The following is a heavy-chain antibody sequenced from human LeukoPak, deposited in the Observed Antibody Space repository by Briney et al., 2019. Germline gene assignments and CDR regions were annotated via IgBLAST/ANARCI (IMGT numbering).Heavy chain of an antibody. D-gene: IGHD2-15*01. CDR1: RGSIGRGDYF. V-gene: IGHV4-30-4*01. CDR2: ISYSGSA. Sequence: NPSQTLSLTCIVSRGSIGRGDYFWTWIRQPPGKGLEWNGYISYSGSAHYHPSLKSRLTISLDRSKAQFSLSLTSVTAADTAVYYCARVNHVYCSTAACFRAGWFDPWGQGTLVTVSS. CDR3: ARVNHVYCSTAACFRAGWFDP. J-gene: IGHJ5*02.